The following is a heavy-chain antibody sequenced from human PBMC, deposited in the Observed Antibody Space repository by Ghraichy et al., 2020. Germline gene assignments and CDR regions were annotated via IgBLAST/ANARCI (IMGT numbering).Heavy chain of an antibody. V-gene: IGHV1-2*02. CDR1: GYTFTGFY. Sequence: ASVKVSCRASGYTFTGFYMHWVRQAPGQGLEWMGWIYPNSGGTNYAQKFEGRVTMTRDTSITTAYMELSRLRSDDTAVYYCARGYCSGGSCWDTFDICGQGTMGTV. J-gene: IGHJ3*02. D-gene: IGHD2-15*01. CDR3: ARGYCSGGSCWDTFDI. CDR2: IYPNSGGT.